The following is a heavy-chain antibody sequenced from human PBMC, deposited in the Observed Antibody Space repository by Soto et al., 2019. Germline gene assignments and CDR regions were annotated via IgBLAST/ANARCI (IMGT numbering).Heavy chain of an antibody. CDR3: ARQRPTDGRWEFANYYGMDV. J-gene: IGHJ6*02. D-gene: IGHD1-26*01. Sequence: SETLSLTCAVYGGSFSAYYWRWVRQPPGKGPEWIGEIIHSESTKYNPSLKSRVTISVDTSKNQFSLKLSSVTAADTAVYYCARQRPTDGRWEFANYYGMDVWGQGTPVTVS. V-gene: IGHV4-34*12. CDR2: IIHSEST. CDR1: GGSFSAYY.